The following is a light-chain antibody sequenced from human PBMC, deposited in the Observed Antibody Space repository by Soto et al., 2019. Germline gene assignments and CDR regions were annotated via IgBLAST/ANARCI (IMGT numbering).Light chain of an antibody. Sequence: EIVLTQSPGTLSLSPGERATLSCRASQSVSSSYLAWYQHKPGQAPRLLIYGASSRATGIPDRFSGSGSGTDFTLTISRLEPEDFAVYYCQQCGSSPWTFGQGTKVEIK. CDR1: QSVSSSY. CDR2: GAS. J-gene: IGKJ1*01. V-gene: IGKV3-20*01. CDR3: QQCGSSPWT.